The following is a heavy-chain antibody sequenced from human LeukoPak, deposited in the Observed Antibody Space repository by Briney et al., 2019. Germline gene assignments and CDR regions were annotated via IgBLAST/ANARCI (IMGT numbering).Heavy chain of an antibody. J-gene: IGHJ4*02. CDR3: ARNGVRGLTLDY. Sequence: GGSLRLSCAASGFTFSSYGMHWVRQAPGKGLEWVAVIWYDGSNKYYADSVKGRFTISRDNSKNTLYLQMNSLRAEDTAVYYCARNGVRGLTLDYWGQGTLVTVSS. D-gene: IGHD3-10*01. V-gene: IGHV3-33*01. CDR2: IWYDGSNK. CDR1: GFTFSSYG.